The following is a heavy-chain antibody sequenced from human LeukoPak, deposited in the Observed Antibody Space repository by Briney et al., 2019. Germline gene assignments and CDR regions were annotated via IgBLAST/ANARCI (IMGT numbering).Heavy chain of an antibody. J-gene: IGHJ4*02. V-gene: IGHV3-30*04. CDR1: GFTFSSYA. CDR2: ISYDGSNK. Sequence: GGSLRLSCAASGFTFSSYAMHWVRQAPGKGLEWVAVISYDGSNKYYADSVKGRFTTSRDNSKNTLYLQMNSLRAEDTAVYYCARDPLWFGELLPYYFDYWGQGTLVTVSS. D-gene: IGHD3-10*01. CDR3: ARDPLWFGELLPYYFDY.